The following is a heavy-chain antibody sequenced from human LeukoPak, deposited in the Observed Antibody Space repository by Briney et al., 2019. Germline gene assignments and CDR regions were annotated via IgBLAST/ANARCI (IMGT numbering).Heavy chain of an antibody. CDR1: GFTFSSYA. J-gene: IGHJ4*02. Sequence: PGGSLRLSCAASGFTFSSYAMHWVRQAPGKGLEYVSAISSNGGSTYYANSVKGRFTISRDNSKNTLYLQMGSLRAEDMAVYYCARSVTTPPFDYWGQGTLVTVSS. V-gene: IGHV3-64*01. CDR2: ISSNGGST. D-gene: IGHD4-17*01. CDR3: ARSVTTPPFDY.